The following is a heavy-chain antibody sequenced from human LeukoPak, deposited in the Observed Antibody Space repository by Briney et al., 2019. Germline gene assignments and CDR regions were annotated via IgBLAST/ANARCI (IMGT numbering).Heavy chain of an antibody. CDR2: IYTSGST. Sequence: SETLSLTCTVSGGSISSYYWSWIRQPPGKGLEWIGYIYTSGSTNYNPSLKRRVTISVDTSKNQFSLKLSSVTAADTAVYYCARSSGGGYFITNWFDPWGQGTLVTVSS. CDR3: ARSSGGGYFITNWFDP. V-gene: IGHV4-4*09. CDR1: GGSISSYY. J-gene: IGHJ5*02. D-gene: IGHD1-26*01.